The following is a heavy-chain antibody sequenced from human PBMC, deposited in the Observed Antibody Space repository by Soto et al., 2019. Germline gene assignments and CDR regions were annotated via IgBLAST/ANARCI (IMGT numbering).Heavy chain of an antibody. Sequence: ASVKVSCKVSGYTLTELSMHWVRQAPGKGLEWMGGFDPEDGETIYAQKFQGRVTMTEDTSTDTAYMELSSLRSEDTAVYYCANFWAATGITGTGDYWCQGTLVTVSS. CDR2: FDPEDGET. J-gene: IGHJ4*02. V-gene: IGHV1-24*01. CDR3: ANFWAATGITGTGDY. D-gene: IGHD1-20*01. CDR1: GYTLTELS.